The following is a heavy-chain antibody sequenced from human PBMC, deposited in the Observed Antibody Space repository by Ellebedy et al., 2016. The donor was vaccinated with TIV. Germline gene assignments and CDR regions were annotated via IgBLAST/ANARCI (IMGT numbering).Heavy chain of an antibody. CDR3: AKDQVAGDGRGVFYS. D-gene: IGHD5-24*01. CDR1: GFTFSSYA. Sequence: GESLKISCAASGFTFSSYAMSWVRQTPMKGLEWVSHITATGGNTYYADSVKGRFTLSRDNSKNTLYLQMNSLRAEDTAIYYCAKDQVAGDGRGVFYSWGQGTVVTVSS. V-gene: IGHV3-23*01. CDR2: ITATGGNT. J-gene: IGHJ3*01.